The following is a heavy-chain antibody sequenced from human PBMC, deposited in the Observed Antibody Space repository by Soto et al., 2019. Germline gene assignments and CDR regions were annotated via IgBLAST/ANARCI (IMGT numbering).Heavy chain of an antibody. J-gene: IGHJ5*02. D-gene: IGHD2-15*01. CDR2: MYYGGSI. CDR3: RIHVVGGSLAS. V-gene: IGHV4-59*08. Sequence: QVQLQESGPGLVKPSETLSLTCTVSGGSISSDYWCWIRQPPGKGLVRVGYMYYGGSINYNPSLQKRLAISVDTCNDQFSLKLTSVTTADTDVYYCRIHVVGGSLASWGRGTLVTVSS. CDR1: GGSISSDY.